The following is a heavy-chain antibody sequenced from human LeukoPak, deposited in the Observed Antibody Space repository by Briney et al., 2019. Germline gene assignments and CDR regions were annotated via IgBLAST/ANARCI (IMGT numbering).Heavy chain of an antibody. J-gene: IGHJ4*02. CDR2: ISSSSSYI. V-gene: IGHV3-21*01. CDR3: ASGAYYVGCFDY. D-gene: IGHD2/OR15-2a*01. Sequence: GRSLRLSCAASGFTFSSYSMNWVRQAPGKGLEWVSSISSSSSYINYADSVKGRFTISRDNSKNTLYLQMNSLRAEDTAVYYCASGAYYVGCFDYWGQGTLVTVSS. CDR1: GFTFSSYS.